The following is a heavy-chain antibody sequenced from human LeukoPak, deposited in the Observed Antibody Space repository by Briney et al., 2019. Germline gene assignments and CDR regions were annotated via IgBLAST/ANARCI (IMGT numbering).Heavy chain of an antibody. CDR3: ARDGGAVAYDY. V-gene: IGHV1-46*01. J-gene: IGHJ4*02. Sequence: ASVKVSCKASGYTFTSYYMHWVRQAPGQGLEWMGIINPSGGSTSYAQKFQGRVTMTRDMSTSTVYTELSSLRSEDTAVYYCARDGGAVAYDYWGQGTLVTVSS. CDR1: GYTFTSYY. D-gene: IGHD6-19*01. CDR2: INPSGGST.